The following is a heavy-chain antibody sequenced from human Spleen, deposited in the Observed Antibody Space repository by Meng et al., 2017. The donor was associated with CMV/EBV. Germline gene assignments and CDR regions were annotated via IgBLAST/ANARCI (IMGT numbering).Heavy chain of an antibody. Sequence: GESLKISCAASGFSFSSYSMNWVRQAPGKGLEWVGFIRSKAYGGTTEYAASVKGRFTISRDDSKSIAYLQMNSLKTEDTAVYYCTRVVEVTIFGVVIGIGMDVWGQGTTVTVSS. CDR3: TRVVEVTIFGVVIGIGMDV. D-gene: IGHD3-3*01. CDR2: IRSKAYGGTT. CDR1: GFSFSSYS. V-gene: IGHV3-49*04. J-gene: IGHJ6*02.